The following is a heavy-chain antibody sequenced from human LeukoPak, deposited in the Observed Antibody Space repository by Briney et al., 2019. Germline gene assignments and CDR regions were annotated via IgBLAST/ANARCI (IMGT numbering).Heavy chain of an antibody. CDR1: GFTFSSYG. Sequence: PGGSLRLSCAASGFTFSSYGMNWVRQAPGKGLEWVSGFSGSTGSTHYADSVKGRFTISRDNSRDTLSLQMNSLRGEDTTVYYCARGGMRGKISYTYYYMDVWARGPRSPSP. CDR2: FSGSTGST. J-gene: IGHJ6*03. V-gene: IGHV3-23*01. D-gene: IGHD2-2*02. CDR3: ARGGMRGKISYTYYYMDV.